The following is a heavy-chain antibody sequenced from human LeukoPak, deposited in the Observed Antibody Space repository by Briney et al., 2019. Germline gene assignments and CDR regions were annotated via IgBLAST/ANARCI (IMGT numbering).Heavy chain of an antibody. CDR3: ARGGGDFWRGHGSFDY. CDR2: INHSGST. J-gene: IGHJ4*02. D-gene: IGHD3-3*01. Sequence: SETLSLTCAVYGGSFSGYYWSWIRQPPEKGLEWIGEINHSGSTNYNPSLKSRVTISVDTSKNQFSLKLSSVTAADTAVYYCARGGGDFWRGHGSFDYWGQGTLVTVSS. CDR1: GGSFSGYY. V-gene: IGHV4-34*01.